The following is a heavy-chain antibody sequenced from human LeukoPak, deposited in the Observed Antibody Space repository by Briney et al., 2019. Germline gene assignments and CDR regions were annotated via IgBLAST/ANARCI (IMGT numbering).Heavy chain of an antibody. CDR3: ARPHLGLRTGFDY. Sequence: GGSLRLSCAASGFTFSSYWMSWVRQAPGKGLEWVANIKQDGSEKYYVDSVKGRFTISRDNAKNSLYLQMNSLRAGDTAVYYCARPHLGLRTGFDYWGQGTLVSVSS. V-gene: IGHV3-7*01. J-gene: IGHJ4*02. CDR2: IKQDGSEK. D-gene: IGHD3-16*01. CDR1: GFTFSSYW.